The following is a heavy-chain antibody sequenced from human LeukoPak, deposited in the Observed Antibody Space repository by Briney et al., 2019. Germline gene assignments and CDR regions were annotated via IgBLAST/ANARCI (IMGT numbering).Heavy chain of an antibody. CDR3: TTAVFITMIVTTDY. Sequence: KPGGSLRLSCAASGFTFSNAWMSWVRQAPGKGLEWVGRIKSKTDGGTTDYAAPVKGRFTISRDDSKNTLYLQMNSLKTEDTAVYYCTTAVFITMIVTTDYWGQGTLVTVSS. V-gene: IGHV3-15*01. CDR1: GFTFSNAW. CDR2: IKSKTDGGTT. D-gene: IGHD3-22*01. J-gene: IGHJ4*02.